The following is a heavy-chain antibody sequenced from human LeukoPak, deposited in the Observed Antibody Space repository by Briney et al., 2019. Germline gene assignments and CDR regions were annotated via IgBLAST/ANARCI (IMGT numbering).Heavy chain of an antibody. J-gene: IGHJ3*02. Sequence: SETLSLTCAVYGGSFSGYYWSWIRQPPGKGLDWIGEINHGGNTNYNPSLKSRVTISVDTSKNQFSLKLSSVTVADTAVYFCARGIVLLDAFDIWGQGTMVTVSS. D-gene: IGHD3-22*01. CDR2: INHGGNT. CDR1: GGSFSGYY. CDR3: ARGIVLLDAFDI. V-gene: IGHV4-34*01.